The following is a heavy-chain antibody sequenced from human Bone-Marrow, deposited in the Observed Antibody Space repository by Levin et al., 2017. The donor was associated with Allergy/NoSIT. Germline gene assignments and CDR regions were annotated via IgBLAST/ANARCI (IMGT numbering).Heavy chain of an antibody. CDR2: MNPNSGNT. CDR1: GYTFTSYD. D-gene: IGHD2-15*01. V-gene: IGHV1-8*01. Sequence: TGESLKISCKASGYTFTSYDINWVRQATGQGLEWMGWMNPNSGNTGYAQKFQGRVTMTRNTSISTAYMELSSLRSEDTAVYYCVRGSGSCYKSHYYGMDVWGQGTTVTVSS. CDR3: VRGSGSCYKSHYYGMDV. J-gene: IGHJ6*02.